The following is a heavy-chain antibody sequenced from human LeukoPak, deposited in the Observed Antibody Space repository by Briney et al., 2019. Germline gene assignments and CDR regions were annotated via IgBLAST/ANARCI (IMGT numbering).Heavy chain of an antibody. CDR3: ARESWFGELLSFPYYFDY. CDR2: IYTSGST. D-gene: IGHD3-10*01. CDR1: GGSISSYY. Sequence: SETLSLTCTVSGGSISSYYWSWIRQPAGKGLEWIGRIYTSGSTNYNPSLKSRVTMSVDTSKNQFSLKLSSVTAADTAVYYCARESWFGELLSFPYYFDYWGQGTLVTVSS. V-gene: IGHV4-4*07. J-gene: IGHJ4*02.